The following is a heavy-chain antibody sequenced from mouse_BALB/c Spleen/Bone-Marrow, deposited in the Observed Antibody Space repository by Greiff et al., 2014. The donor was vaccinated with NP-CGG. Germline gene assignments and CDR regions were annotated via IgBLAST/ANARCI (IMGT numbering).Heavy chain of an antibody. CDR2: IDPYSGGT. J-gene: IGHJ2*01. V-gene: IGHV1S135*01. CDR3: ARLGPTVVPDY. Sequence: LVESGPELVKPGASVKVSCKASGYAFTSYNMYWVKQSREKSLEWIGYIDPYSGGTNYNQKFKGKATLTVDKSSSTAYMHLNSLTSEDSAVYYCARLGPTVVPDYWGQGTTLTVSS. D-gene: IGHD1-1*01. CDR1: GYAFTSYN.